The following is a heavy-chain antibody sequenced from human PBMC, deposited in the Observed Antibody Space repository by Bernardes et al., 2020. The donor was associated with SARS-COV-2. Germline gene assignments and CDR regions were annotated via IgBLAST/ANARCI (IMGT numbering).Heavy chain of an antibody. J-gene: IGHJ4*02. CDR1: GLPFSDFH. CDR3: ARDCSSTSCYMTGSLDY. D-gene: IGHD2-2*02. CDR2: IDKSGSPI. V-gene: IGHV3-11*01. Sequence: GGSLRLSCATSGLPFSDFHMTWIRQAPGMGREWVSYIDKSGSPIYYADSVKGRFTIPRDNAQKSLFLQMNSLRAEDTAVYFCARDCSSTSCYMTGSLDYWGQGALVTVSS.